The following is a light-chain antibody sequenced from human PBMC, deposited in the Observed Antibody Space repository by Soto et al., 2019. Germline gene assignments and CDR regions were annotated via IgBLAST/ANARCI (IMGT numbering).Light chain of an antibody. Sequence: EIVLTQSRATLPLSPGERATLSCRASQSVSSYLAWYQQKPGQAPRLLIYDASNRATGIPARFSGSGSGTDFTLTISSLEPEDFAVYYCQQRSNWPPITLGQGTRLDIK. J-gene: IGKJ5*01. CDR1: QSVSSY. CDR2: DAS. V-gene: IGKV3-11*01. CDR3: QQRSNWPPIT.